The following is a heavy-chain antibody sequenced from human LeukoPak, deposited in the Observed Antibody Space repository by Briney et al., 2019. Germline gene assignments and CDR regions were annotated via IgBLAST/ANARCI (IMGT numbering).Heavy chain of an antibody. Sequence: SEALSLTCTVSGGSIRSYYWSWIRQPAGKGLEWIGRIDTSGSTKYSPSLKSRVTMSVDTSKNQFSLKLGSVTAADTAVYYCATRIGGGSSYYFDYWGQGTLATVSS. CDR3: ATRIGGGSSYYFDY. V-gene: IGHV4-4*07. CDR1: GGSIRSYY. J-gene: IGHJ4*02. CDR2: IDTSGST. D-gene: IGHD6-6*01.